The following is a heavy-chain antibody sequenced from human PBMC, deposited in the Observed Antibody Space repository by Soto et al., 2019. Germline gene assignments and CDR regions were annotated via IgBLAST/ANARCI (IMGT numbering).Heavy chain of an antibody. CDR1: GFTFSTYW. V-gene: IGHV3-7*03. J-gene: IGHJ4*02. Sequence: GESLKLSCAASGFTFSTYWMTWVRQAPGKGLEWVANIKQDGSEKFYVGSVRGRFTISRDNAKNSMYLQMNSLRADDTAVYYCARRSSGRLTTAWAPLDWWGQGTLVTVSS. D-gene: IGHD2-15*01. CDR3: ARRSSGRLTTAWAPLDW. CDR2: IKQDGSEK.